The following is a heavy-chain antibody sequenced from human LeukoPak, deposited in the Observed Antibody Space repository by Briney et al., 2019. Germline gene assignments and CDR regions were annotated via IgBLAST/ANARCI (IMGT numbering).Heavy chain of an antibody. Sequence: ASVKVSCKASGYTFTGYYMHWVRQAPGQGLEWMGWINPNSGGTNYAQKFQGRVTMTRDTSISTAYMELSRLRSDDTAVYYCARDRGGWYAVPYWGQGTLVTVSS. D-gene: IGHD6-19*01. CDR1: GYTFTGYY. V-gene: IGHV1-2*02. CDR2: INPNSGGT. CDR3: ARDRGGWYAVPY. J-gene: IGHJ4*02.